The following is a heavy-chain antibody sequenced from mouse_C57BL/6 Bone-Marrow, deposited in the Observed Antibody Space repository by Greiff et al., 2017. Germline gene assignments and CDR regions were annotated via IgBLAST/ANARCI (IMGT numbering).Heavy chain of an antibody. CDR1: GYTFTSYW. CDR3: ADLPSLAY. CDR2: INPSSGYP. V-gene: IGHV1-7*01. Sequence: VQLVESGAELAKPGASVKLSCKASGYTFTSYWMHWVKQRPGQGLEWIGYINPSSGYPKYNQKFKDKATLTADKSSSTAYMQLSSLTYEDAAVYYCADLPSLAYWGQGTLVTVSA. D-gene: IGHD5-1*01. J-gene: IGHJ3*01.